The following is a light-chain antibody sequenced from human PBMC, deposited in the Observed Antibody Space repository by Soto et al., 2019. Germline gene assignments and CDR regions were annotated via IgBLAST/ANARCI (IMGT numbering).Light chain of an antibody. CDR1: SSNIGAGYD. Sequence: QSALTQPPSVSGAPGQRVTISCTGSSSNIGAGYDVHWYQQLPGTAPKLLIYGNSNRPSGVPDRFSGSKSGTSASLAITGLQAEDEADYYCQSYDSSLSGSNDVVFGGGTKLTVL. CDR3: QSYDSSLSGSNDVV. CDR2: GNS. J-gene: IGLJ2*01. V-gene: IGLV1-40*01.